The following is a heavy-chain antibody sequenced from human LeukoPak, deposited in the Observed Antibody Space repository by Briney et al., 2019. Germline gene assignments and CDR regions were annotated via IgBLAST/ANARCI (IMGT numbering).Heavy chain of an antibody. CDR3: AKRPISWQQLENYFDY. CDR2: ISGSGGST. V-gene: IGHV3-23*01. J-gene: IGHJ4*02. Sequence: GGSLRLSCAASGFTFSSYSMSWVRQAPGKGLEWVSAISGSGGSTYYADSVKGRFTISRDNYKNTLYLQMNSLRAEDTAVYYCAKRPISWQQLENYFDYWGQGTLVTVSS. CDR1: GFTFSSYS. D-gene: IGHD6-13*01.